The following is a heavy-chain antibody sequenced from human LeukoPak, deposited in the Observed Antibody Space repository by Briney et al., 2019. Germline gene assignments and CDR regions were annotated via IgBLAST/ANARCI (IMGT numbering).Heavy chain of an antibody. CDR2: ISGSGGNT. CDR1: GYTFDTYG. V-gene: IGHV3-23*01. D-gene: IGHD1-14*01. Sequence: GGSLRLSCAASGYTFDTYGMTWARQAPGKGLEWVSSISGSGGNTYYADSVKGRFTISRDNSKYTLYLQVNSLRVEDTAIYYCATSTTSFDYWGQGTLVTVSS. CDR3: ATSTTSFDY. J-gene: IGHJ4*02.